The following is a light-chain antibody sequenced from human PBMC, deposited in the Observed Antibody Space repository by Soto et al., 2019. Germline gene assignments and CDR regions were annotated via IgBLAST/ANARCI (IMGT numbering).Light chain of an antibody. CDR3: HQCSNWPYT. CDR1: QSVYSS. V-gene: IGKV3-11*01. CDR2: DAS. J-gene: IGKJ2*01. Sequence: EIVLTQSRSTLSLSPGERAILSCRASQSVYSSLAWYQQKPGQAPRLLIYDASNRATGVPGRFSGSGSGTDFTLTISTLEPEDFAVYYCHQCSNWPYTFGQGTKLEIK.